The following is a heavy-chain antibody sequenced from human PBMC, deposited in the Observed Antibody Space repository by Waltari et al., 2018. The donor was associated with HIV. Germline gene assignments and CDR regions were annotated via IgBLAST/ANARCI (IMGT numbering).Heavy chain of an antibody. CDR2: IYPSGTT. CDR3: ARDFDP. J-gene: IGHJ5*02. V-gene: IGHV4-4*07. CDR1: GASIRSYY. Sequence: QVQLQESGPGLVKPSETLSLTCTVPGASIRSYYWSWIRQPAGKGLEWIGRIYPSGTTDYNPSLKTRVTMSLDTSRNQFSLRLSSVTAADTAVYYCARDFDPWGQGILVTVSS.